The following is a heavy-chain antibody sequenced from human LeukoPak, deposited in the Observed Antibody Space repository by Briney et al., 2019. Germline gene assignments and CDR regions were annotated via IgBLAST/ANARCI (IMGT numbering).Heavy chain of an antibody. CDR2: IYYSGST. Sequence: SETLSLTCTVSGGSISSGDYYWSWIRQPPGKGLEWIGYIYYSGSTYYNPSLKSQVTISVDTSKNQFSLKLSSVTAADTAVYYCARDWIAVAGTDAFDIWGQGTMVTVSS. V-gene: IGHV4-30-4*01. CDR3: ARDWIAVAGTDAFDI. D-gene: IGHD6-19*01. J-gene: IGHJ3*02. CDR1: GGSISSGDYY.